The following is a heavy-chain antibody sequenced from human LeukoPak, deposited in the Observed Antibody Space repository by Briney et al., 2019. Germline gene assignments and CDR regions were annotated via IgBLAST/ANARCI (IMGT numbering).Heavy chain of an antibody. Sequence: GGSLRLSCAASGFTFSNYDMHWVRQSPGKGLEWVAFIRYDGSARNYADSVKGRFTIFRDNSHNIFYLQMNSLRAEDTAVYYCAANYGGHSFDYWGQGTLVTAS. CDR3: AANYGGHSFDY. J-gene: IGHJ4*02. V-gene: IGHV3-30*02. D-gene: IGHD4-23*01. CDR1: GFTFSNYD. CDR2: IRYDGSAR.